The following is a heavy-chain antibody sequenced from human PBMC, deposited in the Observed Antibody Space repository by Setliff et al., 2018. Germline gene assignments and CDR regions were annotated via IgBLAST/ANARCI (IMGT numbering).Heavy chain of an antibody. CDR3: ARGHCSSGECPNYFDP. Sequence: SETLSLTCTVSGGSISSGGYYWSWIRQHPGKGLEWIGYIYYSGNTYYNPSLKSRVTISVDTSKNQFSLKINSVTAADTAVYYCARGHCSSGECPNYFDPWGQGTQVTVSS. CDR2: IYYSGNT. J-gene: IGHJ5*02. D-gene: IGHD2-15*01. CDR1: GGSISSGGYY. V-gene: IGHV4-31*03.